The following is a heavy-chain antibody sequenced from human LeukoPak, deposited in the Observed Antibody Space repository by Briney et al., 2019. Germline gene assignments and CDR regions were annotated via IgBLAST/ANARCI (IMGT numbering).Heavy chain of an antibody. D-gene: IGHD6-13*01. CDR2: ISFDGSNK. Sequence: PEGSLRLSCAASGFTFSSYGMHWVRQAPGKGLEWVAVISFDGSNKYYADSVKGRFTISRDNSKNTLYLQMNSLRAEDTAAYYCAKGGSSWYYFDYWGQGTLVTVSS. CDR1: GFTFSSYG. J-gene: IGHJ4*02. V-gene: IGHV3-30*18. CDR3: AKGGSSWYYFDY.